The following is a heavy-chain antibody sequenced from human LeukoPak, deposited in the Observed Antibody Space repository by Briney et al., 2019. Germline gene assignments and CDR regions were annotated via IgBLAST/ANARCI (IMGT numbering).Heavy chain of an antibody. CDR1: GGSTRSYC. V-gene: IGHV4-59*01. CDR3: ARGGSNYDLLTGSYYFDF. J-gene: IGHJ4*02. CDR2: ISDSGST. Sequence: SETLSLTCAVSGGSTRSYCWSWIRQPPGKGLEWIGYISDSGSTKYNPSLESRVTISVDTSKNQFSLKLTSVTAADTAVYYCARGGSNYDLLTGSYYFDFWGQGTLVTVSS. D-gene: IGHD3-9*01.